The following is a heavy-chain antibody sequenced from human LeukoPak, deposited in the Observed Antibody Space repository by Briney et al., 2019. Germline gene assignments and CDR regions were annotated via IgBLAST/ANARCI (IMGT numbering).Heavy chain of an antibody. J-gene: IGHJ4*02. D-gene: IGHD3-22*01. CDR3: ARELDSRKGYFDY. Sequence: SEALSLTCTVPGGSISSSSYYWGWIRQPPGKWLEWIGSIYYSGITHYHPSLTSRVPISVDTSKNQFSLKLSSVTAADTAVYYCARELDSRKGYFDYRGQATLVTVSS. V-gene: IGHV4-39*07. CDR2: IYYSGIT. CDR1: GGSISSSSYY.